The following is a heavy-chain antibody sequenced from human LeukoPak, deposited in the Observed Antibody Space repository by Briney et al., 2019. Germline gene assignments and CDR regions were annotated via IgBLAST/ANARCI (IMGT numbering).Heavy chain of an antibody. J-gene: IGHJ6*02. Sequence: RASVKVSCKGSGYTFSSYAMHWVRQPPGQRLEWMGWINAGSGDTKYSQKFQGRVTITRDTSATTAYMELSSLRSEDTAVYYCARGTGCTGGSCSYYGMDVWGQGTTVTVSS. D-gene: IGHD2-15*01. CDR1: GYTFSSYA. CDR3: ARGTGCTGGSCSYYGMDV. V-gene: IGHV1-3*01. CDR2: INAGSGDT.